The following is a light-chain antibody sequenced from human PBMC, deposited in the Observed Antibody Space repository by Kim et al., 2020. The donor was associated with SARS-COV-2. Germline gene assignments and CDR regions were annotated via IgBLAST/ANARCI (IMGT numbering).Light chain of an antibody. Sequence: QSVLTQPPSVSAAPGRKVTISCSGSSSNIGKNYVSWYQQLPGTAPKLLMYDNDERPSGIPDRFSGSKSGTSGTLDISGLQTGDEADYYCATWDSSLSAVVFGGGTQLTVL. V-gene: IGLV1-51*01. CDR1: SSNIGKNY. CDR2: DND. CDR3: ATWDSSLSAVV. J-gene: IGLJ3*02.